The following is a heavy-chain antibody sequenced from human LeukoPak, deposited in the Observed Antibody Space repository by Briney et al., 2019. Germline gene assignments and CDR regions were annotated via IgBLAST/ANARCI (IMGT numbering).Heavy chain of an antibody. CDR2: IFYRGST. CDR3: ARHKSWWELHAFDI. D-gene: IGHD4-23*01. J-gene: IGHJ3*02. Sequence: SETLSLTCTVSSGSISSSSSYWGWIRQPPGKGLEWIGSIFYRGSTYYNPSLRSRVPISIATYKTQFSLKLSSVTAADTAVYYCARHKSWWELHAFDIWGQGTLVTVSS. V-gene: IGHV4-39*01. CDR1: SGSISSSSSY.